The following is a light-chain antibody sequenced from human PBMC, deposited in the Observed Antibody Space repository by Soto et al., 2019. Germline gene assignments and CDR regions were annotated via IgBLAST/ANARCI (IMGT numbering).Light chain of an antibody. CDR1: SSEVGGYNY. Sequence: QSLLTQPPSPSGSPGQSVTISRPGTSSEVGGYNYVSWYQQHPGKAPKLMIYEVSKRPSGVPDRFSGSKSGNTASLTVSGLQAEDEADYYCSSYAGSTLGVFGTGTKVTVL. J-gene: IGLJ1*01. CDR2: EVS. CDR3: SSYAGSTLGV. V-gene: IGLV2-8*01.